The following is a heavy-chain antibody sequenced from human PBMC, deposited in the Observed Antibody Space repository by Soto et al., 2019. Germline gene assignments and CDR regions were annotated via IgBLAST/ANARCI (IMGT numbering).Heavy chain of an antibody. V-gene: IGHV4-59*01. Sequence: SETLSLTCTVSGGSISSYYWSWIRQPPGKGLEWIGYIYYSGSTNYNPSLKSRVTISVDTSKNQFSLKLSSVTAADTAVYYCAAVPAANRSRGNYYYYYMDVWGKGTTVTVSS. D-gene: IGHD2-2*01. CDR3: AAVPAANRSRGNYYYYYMDV. CDR1: GGSISSYY. CDR2: IYYSGST. J-gene: IGHJ6*03.